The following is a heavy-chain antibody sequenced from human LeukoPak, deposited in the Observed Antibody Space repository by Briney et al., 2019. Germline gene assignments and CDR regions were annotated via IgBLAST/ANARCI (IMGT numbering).Heavy chain of an antibody. Sequence: GGSLRLSCAASGFHFRNYAISWVRQAPGKGLEWVGSISGRGDRTFYGGPVKGPFTLSRDNSQTTLYLQMKSLKVEDAAVYYCARHDYGGGVSSEYFQHWGQGTLVTVS. CDR2: ISGRGDRT. CDR1: GFHFRNYA. CDR3: ARHDYGGGVSSEYFQH. J-gene: IGHJ1*01. V-gene: IGHV3-23*01. D-gene: IGHD4/OR15-4a*01.